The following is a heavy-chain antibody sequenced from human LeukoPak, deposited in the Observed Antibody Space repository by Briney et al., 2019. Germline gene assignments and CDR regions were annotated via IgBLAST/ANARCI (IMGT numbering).Heavy chain of an antibody. Sequence: SVKVSCKASGGTFSSYAISWVRQAPGQGLEWMGGIIPIFGTANYAQKFQGRVTITADESTSTAYMELSSLRSEDTAAYYCARDGSGAFDIWGQGTMVTVSS. V-gene: IGHV1-69*13. J-gene: IGHJ3*02. D-gene: IGHD1-14*01. CDR3: ARDGSGAFDI. CDR1: GGTFSSYA. CDR2: IIPIFGTA.